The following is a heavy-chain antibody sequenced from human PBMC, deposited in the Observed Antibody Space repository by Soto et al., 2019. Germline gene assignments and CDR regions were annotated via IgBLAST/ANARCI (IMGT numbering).Heavy chain of an antibody. V-gene: IGHV1-69*08. CDR3: ARDWAYGDYDSYFDY. D-gene: IGHD4-17*01. J-gene: IGHJ4*02. CDR2: IIPILGIA. Sequence: QVQLVQSGAEVKKPGSSVKVSCKASGGTFSSYTISWVRQAPGQGLEWMGRIIPILGIANYAQKFQGRVTMTADKSTSTAYMELSSLRSEDTAVYYCARDWAYGDYDSYFDYWGQGTLVTVSS. CDR1: GGTFSSYT.